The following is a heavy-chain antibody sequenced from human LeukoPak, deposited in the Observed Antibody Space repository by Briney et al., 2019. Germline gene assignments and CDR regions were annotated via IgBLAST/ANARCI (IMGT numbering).Heavy chain of an antibody. V-gene: IGHV3-23*01. J-gene: IGHJ3*02. Sequence: GGSLRLSCAASGFTFVTYAMTWVRQAPGKGLEWVSSINNNGGSTYYADSVRGRFTISRDNSKNTLFLHMNSLGAEDTAVYYCAKQLIVPYFYDAFDIWGQGTMVTVSS. CDR3: AKQLIVPYFYDAFDI. D-gene: IGHD3-22*01. CDR1: GFTFVTYA. CDR2: INNNGGST.